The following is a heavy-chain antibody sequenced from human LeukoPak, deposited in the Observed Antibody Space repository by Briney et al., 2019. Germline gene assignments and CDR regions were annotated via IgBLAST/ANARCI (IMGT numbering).Heavy chain of an antibody. CDR3: ARGVVIAPQTFDY. CDR2: FHYSGST. J-gene: IGHJ4*02. Sequence: PSETLSLTCTVSGYSISSAYYWGWIRQSPGKWLEWIGSFHYSGSTSYNPSLKSRVTISVDTSKNQFSLKLSSVTAADTAVYYCARGVVIAPQTFDYWGQGTLVTVSS. CDR1: GYSISSAYY. D-gene: IGHD2-21*01. V-gene: IGHV4-38-2*02.